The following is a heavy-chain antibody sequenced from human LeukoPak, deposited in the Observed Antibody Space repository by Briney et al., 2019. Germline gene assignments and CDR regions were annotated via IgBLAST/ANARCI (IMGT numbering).Heavy chain of an antibody. J-gene: IGHJ4*02. V-gene: IGHV4-4*07. Sequence: PSETLSLTCTVSGGSISSYYWSWIRQPAGKGLKWIGRIYTSGSTNYNPSLKSRVTMSVDTSKNQFSLKLSSVTAADTAVYYCARGRAGFGYWGQGTLVTVSS. CDR2: IYTSGST. CDR1: GGSISSYY. CDR3: ARGRAGFGY.